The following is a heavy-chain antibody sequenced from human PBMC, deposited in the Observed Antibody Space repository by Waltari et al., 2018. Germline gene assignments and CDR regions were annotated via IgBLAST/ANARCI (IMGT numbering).Heavy chain of an antibody. D-gene: IGHD2-15*01. Sequence: QLQLQESGPGLVKPSETLSLTCTVSGGSISSSSYYWGWIRQPPGKGLEWIGSIYYGGTTTSNPSLNGRVTISVDPAKNQFSLKLSSVTAADTAVYYCARRGQNRYCSGGSCYSPRYFDYWGQGTLVTVSS. V-gene: IGHV4-39*01. CDR2: IYYGGTT. J-gene: IGHJ4*02. CDR1: GGSISSSSYY. CDR3: ARRGQNRYCSGGSCYSPRYFDY.